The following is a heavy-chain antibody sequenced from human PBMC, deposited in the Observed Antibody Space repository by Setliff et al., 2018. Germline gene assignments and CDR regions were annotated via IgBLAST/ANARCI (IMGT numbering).Heavy chain of an antibody. V-gene: IGHV3-49*04. CDR2: IRSKACGETT. D-gene: IGHD2-2*01. CDR3: TTYCDSTTCALDY. CDR1: GFTFGDYA. J-gene: IGHJ4*02. Sequence: GGSLRLSCTVSGFTFGDYAMNWVRQAPGKGLEWVGFIRSKACGETTEYAASVEDRFTISRDDPKNTAYLQMNSLKTDDTGVYYCTTYCDSTTCALDYWGQGILVTVSS.